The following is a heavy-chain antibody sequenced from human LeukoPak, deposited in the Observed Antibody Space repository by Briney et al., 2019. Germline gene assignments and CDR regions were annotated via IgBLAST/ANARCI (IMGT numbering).Heavy chain of an antibody. D-gene: IGHD1-26*01. CDR2: INHSGST. Sequence: SETLSLTCAVYGGSFSGYYWSWIRQPPGKGLEWIGEINHSGSTNYNPSLKSRVTISVDTSKNQFSLKLSSVTAADTAVYYCARGVGAIEKWGQGTLVTVSS. J-gene: IGHJ4*02. V-gene: IGHV4-34*01. CDR1: GGSFSGYY. CDR3: ARGVGAIEK.